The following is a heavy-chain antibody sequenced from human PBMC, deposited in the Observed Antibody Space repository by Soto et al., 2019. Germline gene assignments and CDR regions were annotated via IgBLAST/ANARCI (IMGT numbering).Heavy chain of an antibody. Sequence: QVQLVQSGAEVKKPGASVKVSCKASGYTFTSYDINWVRQATGQGLEWMGWMNPNSGNTGYAQKFQGRVTMTRNTSISTAYMELSSLRSEDTAVYYCARGGRATYYYDSSGPQGYWGQGAPVTVSS. CDR2: MNPNSGNT. CDR3: ARGGRATYYYDSSGPQGY. V-gene: IGHV1-8*01. D-gene: IGHD3-22*01. CDR1: GYTFTSYD. J-gene: IGHJ4*02.